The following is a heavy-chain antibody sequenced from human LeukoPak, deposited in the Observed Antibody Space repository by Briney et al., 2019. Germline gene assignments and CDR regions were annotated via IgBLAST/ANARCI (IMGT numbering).Heavy chain of an antibody. D-gene: IGHD5-18*01. CDR1: GFTFSNYA. J-gene: IGHJ4*02. V-gene: IGHV3-30-3*01. Sequence: PGGSLRLSCAASGFTFSNYAMYWVRQAPGKGLEWVAVISYDGSNKYYADSVKGRFTISRDNSKNTLYLQMNSLRAEDTAVYYCAGGYSYGRGVDYWGQGTLVTVSS. CDR3: AGGYSYGRGVDY. CDR2: ISYDGSNK.